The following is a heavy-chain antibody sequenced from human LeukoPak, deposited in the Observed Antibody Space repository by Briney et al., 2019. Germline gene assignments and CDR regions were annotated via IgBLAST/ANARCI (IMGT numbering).Heavy chain of an antibody. CDR2: IYSGGST. CDR1: GFTVSSNY. D-gene: IGHD7-27*01. CDR3: ARAHNWGDFDY. J-gene: IGHJ4*02. Sequence: GGSLRLSCAASGFTVSSNYMSWVRQAPGKGLEWVSVIYSGGSTYYADSVKGRFTISGDNSKNTLYLQMNSLRAEDTAVYYCARAHNWGDFDYWGQGTLVTVSS. V-gene: IGHV3-53*01.